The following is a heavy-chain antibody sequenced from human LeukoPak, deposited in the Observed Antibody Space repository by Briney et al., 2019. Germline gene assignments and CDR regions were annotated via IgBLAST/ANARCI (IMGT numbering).Heavy chain of an antibody. J-gene: IGHJ4*02. D-gene: IGHD5-18*01. CDR1: GFTFSSYA. Sequence: AGSLRLSCAASGFTFSSYAMAWVRQAPGKGLEWVSVISGNGDNTYYADSVKGRFTISRDKSKNTLYLQMNSLKVEDTAVYYCAKMAGSSYGYQFDYWGQGTLVTVSS. CDR3: AKMAGSSYGYQFDY. V-gene: IGHV3-23*01. CDR2: ISGNGDNT.